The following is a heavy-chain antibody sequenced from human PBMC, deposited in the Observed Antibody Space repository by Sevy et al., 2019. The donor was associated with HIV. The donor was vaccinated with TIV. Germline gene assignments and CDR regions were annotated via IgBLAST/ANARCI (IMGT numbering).Heavy chain of an antibody. CDR3: ARGVGLDC. V-gene: IGHV3-7*01. CDR2: IRPDGSDK. J-gene: IGHJ4*02. D-gene: IGHD1-26*01. CDR1: GFTFSPYW. Sequence: GGSLRLSCAASGFTFSPYWMTWARQAPGKGLEWVANIRPDGSDKYYVDSVKGRFTISRDNAKNSLYLQMNSLRAEDTAMYYCARGVGLDCWGQGALVTVSS.